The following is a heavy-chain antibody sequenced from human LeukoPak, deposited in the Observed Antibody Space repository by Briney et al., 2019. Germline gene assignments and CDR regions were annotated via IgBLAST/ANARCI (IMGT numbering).Heavy chain of an antibody. D-gene: IGHD2-21*02. CDR1: GFTFDDYA. CDR2: ISWNSGSI. J-gene: IGHJ4*02. CDR3: AKDSCGGDCYLRN. V-gene: IGHV3-9*01. Sequence: GGSPRLSCAASGFTFDDYAMHWVRQAPGKGLEWVSGISWNSGSIGCADSVKGRFTISRDNAKNSLYLQMNSLRAEDTALYYCAKDSCGGDCYLRNWGQGTLVTVSS.